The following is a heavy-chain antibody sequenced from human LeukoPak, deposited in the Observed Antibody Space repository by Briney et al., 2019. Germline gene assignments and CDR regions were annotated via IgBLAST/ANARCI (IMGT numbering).Heavy chain of an antibody. D-gene: IGHD6-13*01. CDR3: AREASSSWMYYYYYMDV. CDR1: GFTFSSYW. V-gene: IGHV3-7*01. J-gene: IGHJ6*03. Sequence: GGSLRLSCAASGFTFSSYWMSWVRQAPGKGLEWVANIKQDGSEKYYVDSVKGRFTTSRDNAKNSLYLQMNSLRAEDTAVYYCAREASSSWMYYYYYMDVWGKGTTVTVSS. CDR2: IKQDGSEK.